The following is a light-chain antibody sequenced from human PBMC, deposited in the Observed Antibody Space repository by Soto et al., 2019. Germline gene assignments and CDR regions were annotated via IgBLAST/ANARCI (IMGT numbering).Light chain of an antibody. CDR2: EGN. CDR3: ASSAPSRTVV. J-gene: IGLJ1*01. CDR1: SSDVGSYSL. V-gene: IGLV2-14*02. Sequence: QSALTQPASVSGSPGQSITISCTGSSSDVGSYSLVSWYQCHPGKVPKLIIYEGNKRPSGVSNRFSGYEAGNTASLTIAGLQAEEEAYYCCASSAPSRTVVFGSGTKLTVL.